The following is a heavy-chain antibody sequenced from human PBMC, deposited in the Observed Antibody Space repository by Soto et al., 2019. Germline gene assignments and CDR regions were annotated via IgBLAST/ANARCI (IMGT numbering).Heavy chain of an antibody. D-gene: IGHD6-13*01. J-gene: IGHJ5*02. V-gene: IGHV1-3*01. CDR2: INAGNGNT. CDR3: ARDRGYRASRWYTLYNWFDP. CDR1: GYTFTSYA. Sequence: ASVKVSCKASGYTFTSYAMHWARQAPGQRLEWMGWINAGNGNTKYSQKFQGRVTITRDTSASTAYMELSSMRSEDTAVYYCARDRGYRASRWYTLYNWFDPWGQGNLVTVSS.